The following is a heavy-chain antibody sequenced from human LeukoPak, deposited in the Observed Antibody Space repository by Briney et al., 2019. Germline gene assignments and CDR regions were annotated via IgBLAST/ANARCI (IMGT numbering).Heavy chain of an antibody. J-gene: IGHJ4*02. Sequence: GESLKISCQVSGYNFITCLITWVRQMPGKALEWMGRIDPRDSYTNYSPSFQDHVTISADMSISTAYLQWSSLKASDTAIYYCARGPGRCTGGICYFDYWGQGTLVTVSS. CDR2: IDPRDSYT. CDR3: ARGPGRCTGGICYFDY. V-gene: IGHV5-10-1*01. CDR1: GYNFITCL. D-gene: IGHD2-8*02.